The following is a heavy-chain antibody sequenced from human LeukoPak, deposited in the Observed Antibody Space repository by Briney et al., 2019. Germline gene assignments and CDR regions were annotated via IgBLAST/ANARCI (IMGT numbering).Heavy chain of an antibody. Sequence: PSETLSLTCTVSGGSISSGSYYGSWIRQPAGKGLEWIGRIYSSGSTNYNPSLKSRVSISVDTSKNEFSLKLSSVTAADTAVYFCARGISADYDYNWFDSWGQGILVTVSS. D-gene: IGHD5-12*01. J-gene: IGHJ5*01. CDR3: ARGISADYDYNWFDS. CDR2: IYSSGST. V-gene: IGHV4-61*02. CDR1: GGSISSGSYY.